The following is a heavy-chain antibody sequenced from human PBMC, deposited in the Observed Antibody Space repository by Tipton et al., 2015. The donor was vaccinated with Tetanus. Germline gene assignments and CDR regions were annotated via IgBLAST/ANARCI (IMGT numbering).Heavy chain of an antibody. J-gene: IGHJ6*02. CDR2: INHGGGS. CDR3: ARTPDYYYGMDV. V-gene: IGHV4-34*01. CDR1: GGSFSDYY. Sequence: TLSLTCAVSGGSFSDYYWTWIRQSPGKGLEWIGEINHGGGSNYNPSLKSRVTLSLDTSKNHFSLRLNSVTAADTAVYFCARTPDYYYGMDVWGQGTTVTVSS.